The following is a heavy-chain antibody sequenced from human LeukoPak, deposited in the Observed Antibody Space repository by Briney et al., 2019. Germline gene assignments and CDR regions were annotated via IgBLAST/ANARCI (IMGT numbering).Heavy chain of an antibody. V-gene: IGHV4-59*08. D-gene: IGHD6-6*01. CDR1: GGSISSYY. CDR2: IYNSGST. Sequence: SETLSLTCTVSGGSISSYYWSWIRQPPGKGLEWIGYIYNSGSTNYNHSLKSRVTISVDTSKNQISLKLSSVTAADTAVYYCARQSQQLVPFDYWGQGTLVSVSS. J-gene: IGHJ4*02. CDR3: ARQSQQLVPFDY.